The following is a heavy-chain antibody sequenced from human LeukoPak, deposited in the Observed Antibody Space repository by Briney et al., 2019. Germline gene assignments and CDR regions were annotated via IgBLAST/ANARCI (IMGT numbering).Heavy chain of an antibody. V-gene: IGHV1-2*02. Sequence: ASVKVSCKASGYTFTGYYMHWVRQAPGQGLEWMGWINPNSGGTNYAQKFQGRVTMTRDTSISTAYMELSRLRSDDTAVYYCARDLLEVGAFDIWGQGTMVTVSS. J-gene: IGHJ3*02. CDR1: GYTFTGYY. CDR3: ARDLLEVGAFDI. CDR2: INPNSGGT. D-gene: IGHD3-10*01.